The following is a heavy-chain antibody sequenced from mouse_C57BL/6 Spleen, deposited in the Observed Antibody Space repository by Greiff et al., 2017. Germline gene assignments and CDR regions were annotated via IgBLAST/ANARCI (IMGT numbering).Heavy chain of an antibody. CDR2: INPGCGGT. CDR3: ARNGSSFWYFDV. J-gene: IGHJ1*03. D-gene: IGHD1-1*01. V-gene: IGHV1-54*01. Sequence: QVQLQQSGAELVRPGTSVKVSCKASGYAFTNYLIEWVKQRPGQGLEWIGVINPGCGGTNYNEKFKGKATLTADKSSSTAYMQLSSLTSEDSAVYFCARNGSSFWYFDVWGKGTTVTVSS. CDR1: GYAFTNYL.